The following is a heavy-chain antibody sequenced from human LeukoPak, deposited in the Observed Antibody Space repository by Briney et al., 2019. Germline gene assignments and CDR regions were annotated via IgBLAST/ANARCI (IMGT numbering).Heavy chain of an antibody. Sequence: PGGSLRLSCAASGFPFNTQDMRWVRQAPGKGLEWVSSIHADGVGTFYADSVRGRFTISRDNSKNTLDLRMNSLRVKDTAVYYCGKGRVSEWGQGTLVTVSS. D-gene: IGHD6-19*01. CDR2: IHADGVGT. J-gene: IGHJ4*02. CDR1: GFPFNTQD. V-gene: IGHV3-23*01. CDR3: GKGRVSE.